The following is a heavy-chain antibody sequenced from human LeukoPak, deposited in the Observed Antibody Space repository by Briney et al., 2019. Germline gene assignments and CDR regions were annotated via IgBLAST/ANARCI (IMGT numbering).Heavy chain of an antibody. J-gene: IGHJ4*02. Sequence: SETLSLTCTVSGYSISSGYYWGWIRQPPGKGLEWIGSIYHSGSTYYSPSLKGRVTISGDTSKNQFSLKLSSVTAADTAVYYCARDQKLLRSFDYWGQGTLVTVSS. D-gene: IGHD1-26*01. V-gene: IGHV4-38-2*02. CDR2: IYHSGST. CDR1: GYSISSGYY. CDR3: ARDQKLLRSFDY.